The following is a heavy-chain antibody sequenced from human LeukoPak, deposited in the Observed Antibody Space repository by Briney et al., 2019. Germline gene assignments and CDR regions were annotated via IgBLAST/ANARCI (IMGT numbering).Heavy chain of an antibody. CDR2: ISSSSSYI. Sequence: GGSLRLSCAASGFTFSSYSMNWVRQAPGKGLEWVSSISSSSSYIYYADSVKGRFTIPRDNAKNSLYLQMNSLRAEDTAVYYCAKAHRDYYDSSGYTDYWGQGTLVTVSS. CDR1: GFTFSSYS. J-gene: IGHJ4*02. CDR3: AKAHRDYYDSSGYTDY. D-gene: IGHD3-22*01. V-gene: IGHV3-21*04.